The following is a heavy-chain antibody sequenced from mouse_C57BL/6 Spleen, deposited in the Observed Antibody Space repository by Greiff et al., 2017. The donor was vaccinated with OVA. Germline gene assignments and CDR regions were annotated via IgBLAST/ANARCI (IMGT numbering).Heavy chain of an antibody. CDR3: ARSGDPYYFDY. CDR1: GYTFTSYW. V-gene: IGHV1-50*01. J-gene: IGHJ2*01. D-gene: IGHD3-1*01. Sequence: QVQLQQPGAELVKPGASVKLSCKASGYTFTSYWMQWVKQRPGPGLEWIGEIDPSDSYTNYNHKFKGKATLTVDTSSSTAYMQLSSLTSEDAAVYYCARSGDPYYFDYWGQGTTLTVSS. CDR2: IDPSDSYT.